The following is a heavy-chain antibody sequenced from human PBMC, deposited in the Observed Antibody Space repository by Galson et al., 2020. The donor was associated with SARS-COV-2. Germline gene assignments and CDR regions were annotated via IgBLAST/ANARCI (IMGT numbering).Heavy chain of an antibody. CDR2: LYHSGST. CDR1: GYSISSGYF. V-gene: IGHV4-38-2*02. CDR3: AREFQGGYYDTSGRPLGWDFDL. Sequence: SQTLLLTCTVSGYSISSGYFWGWIRRPPGKGLEWIGSLYHSGSTYYNPSLKSRVTISVDTSKNQFSLRLSSVTAADTAVYYCAREFQGGYYDTSGRPLGWDFDLWGRGTLVTVSS. J-gene: IGHJ2*01. D-gene: IGHD3-22*01.